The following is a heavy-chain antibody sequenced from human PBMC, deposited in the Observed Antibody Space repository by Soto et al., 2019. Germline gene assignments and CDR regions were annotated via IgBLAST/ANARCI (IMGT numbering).Heavy chain of an antibody. CDR3: VKAAVGCDY. CDR2: IWHAGSQK. Sequence: QVQLVESGGGVVQPGRSLRLSCVASGFTFSSYGMHWVRKAPGKGLEWVAVIWHAGSQKYYADSVKGRVTISRDNSKNTVYLQMSSLGVEDTAMYYCVKAAVGCDYWGQGTLVTVSS. D-gene: IGHD1-26*01. J-gene: IGHJ4*02. V-gene: IGHV3-33*06. CDR1: GFTFSSYG.